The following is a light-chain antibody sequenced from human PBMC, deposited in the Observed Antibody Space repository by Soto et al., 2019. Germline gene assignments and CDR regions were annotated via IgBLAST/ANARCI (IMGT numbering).Light chain of an antibody. V-gene: IGKV3-20*01. Sequence: ETVLTQSPGTLSLSPGERATLSCRPSQSVSSSYLAWYRQKPGQAPRLLIYGTSNRATGIPDRFSGSGSGTDFTLTISRLEPEDFAVYYCQQYGSSMYTFGQGTKLEIK. J-gene: IGKJ2*01. CDR2: GTS. CDR3: QQYGSSMYT. CDR1: QSVSSSY.